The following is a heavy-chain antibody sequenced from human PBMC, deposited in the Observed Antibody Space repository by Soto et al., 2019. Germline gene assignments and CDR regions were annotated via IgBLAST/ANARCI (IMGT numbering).Heavy chain of an antibody. CDR1: GGSFSGYY. D-gene: IGHD3-22*01. CDR3: ARFKRITMIVRLYYFDY. Sequence: SETLSLTCAVYGGSFSGYYWSWIRQPPGKGLEWIGEINHSGSTNYNPSLKSRVTISVDTSKNQFSLKLSSVTAADTAVYYCARFKRITMIVRLYYFDYWGQGTLVTVSS. J-gene: IGHJ4*02. CDR2: INHSGST. V-gene: IGHV4-34*01.